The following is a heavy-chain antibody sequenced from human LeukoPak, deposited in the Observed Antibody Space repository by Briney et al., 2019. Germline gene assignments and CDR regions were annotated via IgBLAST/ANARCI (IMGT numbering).Heavy chain of an antibody. CDR1: GGSISSGNYY. D-gene: IGHD3-22*01. CDR3: ARAHDDSSGLRLGAFDI. Sequence: SQTLSLTCTVSGGSISSGNYYWSWIRQPAGKGLEWIGRIYTSGSTNYNPSLKSRVTISVDTSKNQFSLKLSSVTAADTAVYYCARAHDDSSGLRLGAFDIWGQGTMVTVSS. J-gene: IGHJ3*02. V-gene: IGHV4-61*02. CDR2: IYTSGST.